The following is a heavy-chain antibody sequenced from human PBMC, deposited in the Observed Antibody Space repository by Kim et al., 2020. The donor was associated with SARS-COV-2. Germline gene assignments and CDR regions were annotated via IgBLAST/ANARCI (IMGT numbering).Heavy chain of an antibody. CDR3: AREELLWFGELTPYYFDY. CDR2: IWYDGSNK. Sequence: GGSLRLSCAASGFTFSSYGMHWVRQAPGKGLEWVAVIWYDGSNKYYADSVKGRFTISRDNSKNTLYLQMNSLRAEDTAVYYCAREELLWFGELTPYYFDYWGQGTLVTVSS. J-gene: IGHJ4*02. D-gene: IGHD3-10*01. V-gene: IGHV3-33*01. CDR1: GFTFSSYG.